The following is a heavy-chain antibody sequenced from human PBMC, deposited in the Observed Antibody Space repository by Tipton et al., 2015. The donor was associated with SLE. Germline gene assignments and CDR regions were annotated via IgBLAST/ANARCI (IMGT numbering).Heavy chain of an antibody. Sequence: TLSLTCTVSGGSISSGYYWGWIRQPPGKGLEWIGSIYHSGSTYYNPSLKSRVTISVDTSKNQFSLKLSSVTAADTAVYYCAAKGATVVFWGQGTLVTVSS. CDR1: GGSISSGYY. V-gene: IGHV4-38-2*02. CDR2: IYHSGST. D-gene: IGHD4-23*01. J-gene: IGHJ4*02. CDR3: AAKGATVVF.